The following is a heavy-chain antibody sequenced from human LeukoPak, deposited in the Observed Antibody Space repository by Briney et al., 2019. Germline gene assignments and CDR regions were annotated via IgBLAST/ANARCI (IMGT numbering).Heavy chain of an antibody. D-gene: IGHD3-22*01. CDR3: ARRRSSGYYYVKEAYNWFDP. J-gene: IGHJ5*02. V-gene: IGHV4-34*01. Sequence: SETLSLTCAVYGGSFSGYYWSWIRQPPGKGLEWIGEINHSGSTNYNPSLKSRVTISVDTSKNQFSLKLSSVTAADTAVYYCARRRSSGYYYVKEAYNWFDPWGQGTLVTVSS. CDR2: INHSGST. CDR1: GGSFSGYY.